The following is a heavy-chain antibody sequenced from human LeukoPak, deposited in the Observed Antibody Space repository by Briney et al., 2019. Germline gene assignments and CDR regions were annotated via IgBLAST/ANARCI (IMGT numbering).Heavy chain of an antibody. CDR3: AIRAAAGTSWYFDL. Sequence: SETLSLTCTVSGGSISSSSYYWGWIRQPPGKGLEWIGSIYYSGSTYYNPSLKSRVTISVDKSKNQFSLKLSSVTAADTAVYYCAIRAAAGTSWYFDLWGRGTLVTVSS. J-gene: IGHJ2*01. CDR1: GGSISSSSYY. D-gene: IGHD6-13*01. CDR2: IYYSGST. V-gene: IGHV4-39*07.